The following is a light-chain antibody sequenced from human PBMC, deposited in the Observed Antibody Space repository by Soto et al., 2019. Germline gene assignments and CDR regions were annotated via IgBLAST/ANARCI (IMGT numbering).Light chain of an antibody. Sequence: QSVLTQPPSASGSPGQSVTISCTGASGDLGGNNYVSWYQQQPGKAPKLMIYEVTKRPSGVPDRVSGSRSGHTVYLTVSGLQAEDEANYFCSSSAVSYNLLFGGGTKLTVL. V-gene: IGLV2-8*01. CDR3: SSSAVSYNLL. CDR2: EVT. J-gene: IGLJ2*01. CDR1: SGDLGGNNY.